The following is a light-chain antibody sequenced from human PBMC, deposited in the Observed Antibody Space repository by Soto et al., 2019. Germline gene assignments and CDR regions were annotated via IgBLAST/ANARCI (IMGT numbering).Light chain of an antibody. CDR2: DVS. J-gene: IGLJ1*01. V-gene: IGLV2-11*01. Sequence: QSALTQPRSVSGSPGQSVTISCTGTSSDVGGYNYVSWYQQHLGKAPKLMIYDVSKRPSGVPDRFSGSKSGNTASLTISGLQAEDEADYYCCSYTGSSTHYVFGTGTKVTVL. CDR3: CSYTGSSTHYV. CDR1: SSDVGGYNY.